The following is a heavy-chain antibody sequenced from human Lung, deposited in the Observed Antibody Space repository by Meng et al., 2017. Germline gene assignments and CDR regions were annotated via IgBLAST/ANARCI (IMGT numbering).Heavy chain of an antibody. Sequence: EVQLMGAGGGLVPPGGSLRLSVAASGFTFTAFSMTWVRQAPGKGLEWVSTISSTGDSTFYPDSVKGRFIVSRDNSKNTLYLQMNSLRAEDTAIYYCAKEAAMASWGQGTLVTVSS. CDR3: AKEAAMAS. CDR2: ISSTGDST. CDR1: GFTFTAFS. D-gene: IGHD5-18*01. J-gene: IGHJ5*02. V-gene: IGHV3-23*01.